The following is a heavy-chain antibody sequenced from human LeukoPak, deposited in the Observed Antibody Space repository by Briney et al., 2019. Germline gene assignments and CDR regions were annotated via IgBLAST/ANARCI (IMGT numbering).Heavy chain of an antibody. CDR2: ISSSGSTI. Sequence: GGSLRLSCAASGFTFSSYEMNWVRQARGKGLEWVSYISSSGSTIYYADWVKGRFTSYRDNAKNSLYLQMNSLRAEDTAVYYCAELRITMIGGVWGKGTTVTISS. J-gene: IGHJ6*04. D-gene: IGHD3-10*02. V-gene: IGHV3-48*03. CDR3: AELRITMIGGV. CDR1: GFTFSSYE.